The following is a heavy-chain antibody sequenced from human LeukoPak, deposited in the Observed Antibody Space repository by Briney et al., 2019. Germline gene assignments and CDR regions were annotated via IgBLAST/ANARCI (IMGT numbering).Heavy chain of an antibody. V-gene: IGHV5-51*01. CDR3: ARLTVRGYYDSSGYPSDAFDI. CDR1: GYSFTSYW. CDR2: IYPGDSDT. D-gene: IGHD3-22*01. J-gene: IGHJ3*02. Sequence: GESLKISCKGSGYSFTSYWIGWVRQMPGKGREWMGIIYPGDSDTRYSPSFQSQVTISADTSISTASLQWRSLKASDTAMYYCARLTVRGYYDSSGYPSDAFDIWGQGTMVTVSS.